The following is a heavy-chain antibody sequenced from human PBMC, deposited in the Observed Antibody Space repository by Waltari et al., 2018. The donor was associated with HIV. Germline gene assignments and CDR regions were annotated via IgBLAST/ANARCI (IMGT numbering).Heavy chain of an antibody. CDR1: GGSIGDSSSY. CDR3: ARPPQTGDLGDY. J-gene: IGHJ4*02. V-gene: IGHV4-39*01. D-gene: IGHD7-27*01. CDR2: FYGGLSSHGGSA. Sequence: QLQLHESGPGVVKPSETLSLTCTVSGGSIGDSSSYWPWIRQTPGKGLEWIGSFFYGGLSSHGGSASYRPFLNSRLSISVATARNPWSLKLRLVNATDTAGYFCARPPQTGDLGDYWGRGTLVTVS.